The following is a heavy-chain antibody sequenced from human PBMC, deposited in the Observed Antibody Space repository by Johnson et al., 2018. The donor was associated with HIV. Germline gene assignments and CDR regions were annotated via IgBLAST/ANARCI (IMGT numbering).Heavy chain of an antibody. J-gene: IGHJ3*02. Sequence: VQLVESGGDLVQPGGSLRLSCAASGFTFSNYDMHWVRQPTGKRLEWVSGIATTGDTYYAGSVKGRFHISRDNAENTLYLQMNSLRAEDTAVYYCARDNSAVAGPEGAFDIWGQGTMVTVSS. D-gene: IGHD6-19*01. CDR1: GFTFSNYD. CDR3: ARDNSAVAGPEGAFDI. CDR2: IATTGDT. V-gene: IGHV3-13*01.